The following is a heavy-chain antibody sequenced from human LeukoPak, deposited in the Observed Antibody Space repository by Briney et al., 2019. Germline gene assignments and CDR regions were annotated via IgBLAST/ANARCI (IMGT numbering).Heavy chain of an antibody. J-gene: IGHJ4*02. D-gene: IGHD2-15*01. CDR2: IGGRTDTT. Sequence: GGSLRLSCAASGFTFSIYAMSWVRQTPGKGLGWVSAIGGRTDTTYYADSVKGRFTISRDNSKNTLFLQMNSLRAEDTAVYYCATEGGPPIERYWGQGTLVTVSS. V-gene: IGHV3-23*01. CDR3: ATEGGPPIERY. CDR1: GFTFSIYA.